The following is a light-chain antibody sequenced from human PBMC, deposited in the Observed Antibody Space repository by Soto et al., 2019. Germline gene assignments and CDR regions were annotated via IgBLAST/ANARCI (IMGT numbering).Light chain of an antibody. CDR3: QRCTSSSAT. V-gene: IGKV3-20*01. CDR1: QSVGSTY. Sequence: DIVLTQSPGTLSLSPGERATLSCRASQSVGSTYLAWYQHKPGQAPRLLIYGASNRPTGIPDRCSGSGSGTDFTLTITRLEPEDFAVYYCQRCTSSSATFGKGTKVDIK. CDR2: GAS. J-gene: IGKJ1*01.